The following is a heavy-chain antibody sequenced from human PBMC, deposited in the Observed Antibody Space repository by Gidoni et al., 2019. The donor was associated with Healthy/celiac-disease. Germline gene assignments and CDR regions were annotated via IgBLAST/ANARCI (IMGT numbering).Heavy chain of an antibody. CDR2: NSSSSSTI. J-gene: IGHJ4*02. CDR1: GFTFSSYS. V-gene: IGHV3-48*04. CDR3: ARGGGSGWPH. D-gene: IGHD6-19*01. Sequence: EVQLVESGGGLVQPGGSLRLSCAASGFTFSSYSMNWVLQAPGKGLEGGAYNSSSSSTIYYADSVKGRFTISRDNAKNSLYLQMNSLRAEDTAVYYCARGGGSGWPHWGQGTLVTVSS.